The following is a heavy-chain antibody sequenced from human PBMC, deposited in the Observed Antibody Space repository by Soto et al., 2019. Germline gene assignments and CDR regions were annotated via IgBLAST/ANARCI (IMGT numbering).Heavy chain of an antibody. J-gene: IGHJ3*01. Sequence: QVQLQELGPGLVKPSQTLSLACTVSGGSVGSGEYYYSWIRQPPGKGLEWIGYIYDSGITNYTPSLKGRVTMSLDRPNNQVSLKLSSVTAADTAVYFCARDVAHGYTENVWGQGTMVTVSS. D-gene: IGHD5-18*01. CDR2: IYDSGIT. V-gene: IGHV4-30-4*01. CDR1: GGSVGSGEYY. CDR3: ARDVAHGYTENV.